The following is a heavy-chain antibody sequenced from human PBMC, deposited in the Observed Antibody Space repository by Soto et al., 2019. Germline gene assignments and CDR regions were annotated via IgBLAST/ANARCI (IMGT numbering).Heavy chain of an antibody. Sequence: GGSLRLSCAASGFTFSDYPMNWVRQAPGKGLERVSSIRTISSAIYFADSVRGRFTISRDNARNSLYLQMTSLRDEDTAVYYCARVPYSSSYYFDYWGQG. D-gene: IGHD6-6*01. CDR3: ARVPYSSSYYFDY. CDR2: IRTISSAI. V-gene: IGHV3-48*02. J-gene: IGHJ4*02. CDR1: GFTFSDYP.